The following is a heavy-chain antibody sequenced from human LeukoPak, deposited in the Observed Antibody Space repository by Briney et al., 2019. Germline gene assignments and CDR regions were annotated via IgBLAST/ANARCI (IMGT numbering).Heavy chain of an antibody. Sequence: GGSLRLSCAASGFTFDDYAMHWVRQAPGKGLEWVSGISWNGGSIGYADSVKGRFTISRDNAKNSLYLQMNSLRAEDTALYYCAKGIVRGLLLWFGDLTFDYWGQGTLVTVSS. J-gene: IGHJ4*02. CDR1: GFTFDDYA. D-gene: IGHD3-10*01. CDR2: ISWNGGSI. V-gene: IGHV3-9*01. CDR3: AKGIVRGLLLWFGDLTFDY.